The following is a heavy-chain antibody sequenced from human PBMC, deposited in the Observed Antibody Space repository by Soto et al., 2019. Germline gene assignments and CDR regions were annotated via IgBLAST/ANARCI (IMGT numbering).Heavy chain of an antibody. D-gene: IGHD5-12*01. J-gene: IGHJ5*02. CDR1: GGTFSNYA. CDR3: AKDGGEDGYFGNWFDP. CDR2: IIPIFGSA. V-gene: IGHV1-69*15. Sequence: QVQLVQSGAEVKKPGSSVKVSCKASGGTFSNYAITWVRQAPGQGLEWLGRIIPIFGSANYAQKFQGRVTITPXXXTXAAYMELSSLGSDDTAVYYCAKDGGEDGYFGNWFDPWGQGTLVTVSS.